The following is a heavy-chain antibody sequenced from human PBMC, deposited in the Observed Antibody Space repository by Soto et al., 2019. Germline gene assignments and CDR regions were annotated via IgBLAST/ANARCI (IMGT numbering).Heavy chain of an antibody. D-gene: IGHD6-13*01. V-gene: IGHV1-18*01. J-gene: IGHJ5*02. Sequence: ASVKVSCKASGYTFTSYGISWVRQAPGQGLEWMGWISAYNGNTNYAQKLQGRVTMTTDTSTSTAYMELRSLRSDDTAVYYCARDSIAAADSNWFDPWGQGTLVTAPQ. CDR3: ARDSIAAADSNWFDP. CDR1: GYTFTSYG. CDR2: ISAYNGNT.